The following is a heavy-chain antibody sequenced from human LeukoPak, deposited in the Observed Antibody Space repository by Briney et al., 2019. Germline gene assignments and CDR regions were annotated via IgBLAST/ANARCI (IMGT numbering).Heavy chain of an antibody. D-gene: IGHD5-18*01. CDR2: MNYSGST. J-gene: IGHJ3*01. Sequence: SETLSLTCTLSGGSLNSYYWSWIRQPPGKGLECIGYMNYSGSTNYNSSLKSRVTIAVDTSKNQFSLKLSSVTDADTAVYYCARVSGYSYDMGAFDVWGQGTMVTVSS. CDR1: GGSLNSYY. V-gene: IGHV4-59*01. CDR3: ARVSGYSYDMGAFDV.